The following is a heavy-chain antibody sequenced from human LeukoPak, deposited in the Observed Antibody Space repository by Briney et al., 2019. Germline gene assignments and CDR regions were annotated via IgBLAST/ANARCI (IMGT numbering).Heavy chain of an antibody. CDR2: IYYSGST. CDR1: GDSITSYY. CDR3: ARDSRDSNNLFDY. Sequence: SETLSLTCTVSGDSITSYYWSWIRQPPGKGLEWIGYIYYSGSTNYNPSLKSRVTISVDMSKNQFSLRLSSVTAADTAVYYCARDSRDSNNLFDYWGQGTLVTVSS. D-gene: IGHD5-24*01. V-gene: IGHV4-59*01. J-gene: IGHJ4*02.